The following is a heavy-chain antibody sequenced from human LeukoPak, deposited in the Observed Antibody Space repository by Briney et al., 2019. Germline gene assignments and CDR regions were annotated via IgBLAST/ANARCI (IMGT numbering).Heavy chain of an antibody. CDR3: ARSDDYGDYVYLGRPLDY. D-gene: IGHD4-17*01. CDR2: ISYDGSNK. V-gene: IGHV3-30*04. CDR1: GFTFSSYA. J-gene: IGHJ4*02. Sequence: GRSLRLSCAASGFTFSSYAMHWVRQAPGKGLEWVAVISYDGSNKYYADSVKGRFTISRDNSKNTLYLQMSSLRAEDTAVYYCARSDDYGDYVYLGRPLDYWGQGTLVTVSS.